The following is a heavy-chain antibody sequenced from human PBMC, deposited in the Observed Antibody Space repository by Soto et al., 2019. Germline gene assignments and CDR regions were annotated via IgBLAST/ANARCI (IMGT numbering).Heavy chain of an antibody. CDR3: ARERIAARPGYYYYGMDV. V-gene: IGHV1-69*13. Sequence: ASVKVSCKASGGTFSSYASSWVRQAPGQGLEWMGGIIPTFGTANYAQKFQGRVTITADESTSTAYMELSSLRSEDTAVYYCARERIAARPGYYYYGMDVWGQGTTVTVSS. J-gene: IGHJ6*02. CDR1: GGTFSSYA. D-gene: IGHD6-6*01. CDR2: IIPTFGTA.